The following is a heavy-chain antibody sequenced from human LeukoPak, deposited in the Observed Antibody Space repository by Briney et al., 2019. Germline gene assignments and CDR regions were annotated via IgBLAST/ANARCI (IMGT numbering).Heavy chain of an antibody. J-gene: IGHJ4*02. Sequence: SETLSLTCAVYGGSFSGYYWSWIRQPPGKGLEWIGEINHSGSTNYNPSLKSRVTISVDTSKNQFSLKLSSVTAADTAVYYCARDPEYSSSSPFDYWGQGTLVTVSS. D-gene: IGHD6-6*01. V-gene: IGHV4-34*01. CDR3: ARDPEYSSSSPFDY. CDR2: INHSGST. CDR1: GGSFSGYY.